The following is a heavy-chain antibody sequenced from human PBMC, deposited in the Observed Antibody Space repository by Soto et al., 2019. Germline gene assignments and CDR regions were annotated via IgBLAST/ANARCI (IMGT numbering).Heavy chain of an antibody. CDR3: ASKGYCSSTSCYTLSYYYYYGMDV. V-gene: IGHV3-21*01. D-gene: IGHD2-2*02. J-gene: IGHJ6*02. CDR2: ISSSSSYI. CDR1: GFTFSSYS. Sequence: PGGSLRLSCAASGFTFSSYSMNWVRQAPGKGLEWVSSISSSSSYIYYADSVKGRFTISRDNAKNSLYLQMNSLRAEDTAVYYCASKGYCSSTSCYTLSYYYYYGMDVWGQGTTVTVSS.